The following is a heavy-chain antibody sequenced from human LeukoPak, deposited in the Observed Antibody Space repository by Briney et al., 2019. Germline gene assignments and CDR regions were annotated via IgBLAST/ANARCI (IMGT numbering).Heavy chain of an antibody. CDR3: ARDARDGYGGNPFDY. CDR2: INPNSGGT. CDR1: GYTFTGYY. V-gene: IGHV1-2*04. D-gene: IGHD4-23*01. Sequence: ASVKVSCKASGYTFTGYYMHWVRQAPGQGLEWMGWINPNSGGTNYAQKFQGWVTMTRDTSISTAYMELSRLRSDDTAVYYCARDARDGYGGNPFDYWGQGTLVTVSS. J-gene: IGHJ4*02.